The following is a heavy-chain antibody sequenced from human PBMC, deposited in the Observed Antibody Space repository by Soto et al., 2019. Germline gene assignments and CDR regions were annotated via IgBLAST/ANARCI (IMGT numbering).Heavy chain of an antibody. D-gene: IGHD3-10*01. Sequence: QVQLVQSGAEVKKPGASVKVSCKASGYTFTAYPMHWVRQAPGQRLEWMGWINVANGDTGYSQKFQGRVTVTRDTSASTVYMELSSLTSEDTAVYYCASKDYYGAGIYYFDHWGQGTLVTVSS. CDR2: INVANGDT. V-gene: IGHV1-3*01. J-gene: IGHJ4*02. CDR3: ASKDYYGAGIYYFDH. CDR1: GYTFTAYP.